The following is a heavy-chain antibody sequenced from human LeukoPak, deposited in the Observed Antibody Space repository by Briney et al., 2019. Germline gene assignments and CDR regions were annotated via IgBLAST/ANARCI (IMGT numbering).Heavy chain of an antibody. Sequence: PSETLSLTCTVSGGSISSYYWSWIRQPPGKGLEWIGYIYYSGSTNYNPSLKSRVTISVDTSKNQFSLTLSSVTAADTAVYYCARHGYSSSWYSGIDAFDIWGQGTMVTVSS. CDR2: IYYSGST. V-gene: IGHV4-59*08. J-gene: IGHJ3*02. CDR3: ARHGYSSSWYSGIDAFDI. CDR1: GGSISSYY. D-gene: IGHD6-13*01.